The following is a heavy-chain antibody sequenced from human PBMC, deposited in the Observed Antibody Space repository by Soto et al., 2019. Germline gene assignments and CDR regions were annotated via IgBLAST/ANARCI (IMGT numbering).Heavy chain of an antibody. V-gene: IGHV3-11*06. CDR3: ARVPPNGDIVAMSFDY. D-gene: IGHD5-12*01. J-gene: IGHJ4*02. Sequence: PGGSLRLSCAASGFTFSDYYMSWIRQAPGKGLEWVSYISSSSSYTNYADSVKGRFTISRDNAKNSLYLQMNSLRAEDTAVYYCARVPPNGDIVAMSFDYWGQGTLVTVSS. CDR2: ISSSSSYT. CDR1: GFTFSDYY.